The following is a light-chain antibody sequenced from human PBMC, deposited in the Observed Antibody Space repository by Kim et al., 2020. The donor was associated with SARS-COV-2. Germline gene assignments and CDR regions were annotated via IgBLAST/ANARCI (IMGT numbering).Light chain of an antibody. V-gene: IGKV1-5*03. CDR2: SAS. J-gene: IGKJ1*01. CDR1: QNIDIW. Sequence: DIQMTQSPPLLSASVGDRVTITCRASQNIDIWLAWYQHKPGTAPKLLIHSASTLRSGVPSRFSGSGSGTEFTLTITSLQPDDCATYFCQQYKAYSLWTFGQGTKLEIK. CDR3: QQYKAYSLWT.